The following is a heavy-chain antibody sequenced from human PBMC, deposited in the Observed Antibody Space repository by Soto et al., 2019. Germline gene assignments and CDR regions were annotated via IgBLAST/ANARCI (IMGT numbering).Heavy chain of an antibody. CDR1: GFSLTTSGVG. D-gene: IGHD5-18*01. CDR3: AHRGYMYGNWDHGYFDY. J-gene: IGHJ4*02. V-gene: IGHV2-5*02. CDR2: IYWDDDK. Sequence: SGPTLVNPTQTLALTCPFSGFSLTTSGVGVGWIRKTPGKALEWLAVIYWDDDKRYNPSLKNRLTITKDTSKNQVVLIMADMDPVDTATYFCAHRGYMYGNWDHGYFDYWGQGTLVTVSS.